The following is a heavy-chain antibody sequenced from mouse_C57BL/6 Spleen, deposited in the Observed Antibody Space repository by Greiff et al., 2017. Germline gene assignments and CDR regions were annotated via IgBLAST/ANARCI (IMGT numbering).Heavy chain of an antibody. J-gene: IGHJ4*01. D-gene: IGHD2-2*01. CDR3: ARSTMVTTGAMDY. CDR2: IDPEDGET. CDR1: GFNIKDYY. Sequence: DVKLQESGAELVKPGASVKLSCTASGFNIKDYYMHWVKQRTEQGLEWIGRIDPEDGETKYAPKFQGKATITADTSSNTAYLQLSSLTSEDTAVYYCARSTMVTTGAMDYWGQGTSVTVSS. V-gene: IGHV14-2*01.